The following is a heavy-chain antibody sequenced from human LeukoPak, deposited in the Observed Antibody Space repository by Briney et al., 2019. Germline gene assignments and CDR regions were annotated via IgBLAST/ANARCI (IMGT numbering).Heavy chain of an antibody. J-gene: IGHJ4*02. CDR2: IKSKTDGGTT. Sequence: GGSLRLSCAASGFTFGNAWMSWVRQAPGKGLEWVGRIKSKTDGGTTDYAAPVKGRFTISRDDSKNTLYLQMNSLKTEDTAVYYCTTVHDYGDYFDYWGQGTLVTVSS. CDR1: GFTFGNAW. D-gene: IGHD4-17*01. V-gene: IGHV3-15*01. CDR3: TTVHDYGDYFDY.